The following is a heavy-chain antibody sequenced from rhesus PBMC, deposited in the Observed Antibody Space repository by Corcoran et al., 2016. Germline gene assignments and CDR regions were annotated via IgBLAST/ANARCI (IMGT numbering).Heavy chain of an antibody. V-gene: IGHV4-160*01. J-gene: IGHJ4*01. CDR1: GGSISSNY. Sequence: QVQLQESGPGLVKPSETLSLTCAVSGGSISSNYWSWIRQPPGKGLEWIGRIYGSGGRTDYNPSLKRRVTISTDPSKNQFSLKLSSVTAADTAVYYCARETWNHVYVYWGQGVLVTVSS. CDR3: ARETWNHVYVY. D-gene: IGHD1-38*01. CDR2: IYGSGGRT.